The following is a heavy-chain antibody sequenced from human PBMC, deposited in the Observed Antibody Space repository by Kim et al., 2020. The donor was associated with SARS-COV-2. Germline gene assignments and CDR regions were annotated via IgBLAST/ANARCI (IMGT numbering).Heavy chain of an antibody. J-gene: IGHJ4*02. CDR1: GFTFSSYA. CDR3: AKGPPGGAGEFDY. V-gene: IGHV3-23*01. CDR2: ISGSGGST. D-gene: IGHD3-10*01. Sequence: GGSLRLSCAASGFTFSSYAMSWVRQAPGKGLEWVSAISGSGGSTYHADSVKGRFTSSRDNSKNKLYLQMNSLRAEDTAVYYCAKGPPGGAGEFDYWGQGTLVTVSS.